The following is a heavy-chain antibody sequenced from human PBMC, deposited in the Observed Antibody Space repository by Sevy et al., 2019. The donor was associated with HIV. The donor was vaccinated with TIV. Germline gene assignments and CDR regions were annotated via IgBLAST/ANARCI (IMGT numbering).Heavy chain of an antibody. J-gene: IGHJ4*02. CDR1: GYSISSRYY. Sequence: SETLSLTCAVSGYSISSRYYWGWVRQPPGKGLEWIASMNYSGSTYYNPSLRSRVTISLDTSENQFSLKLTSVTAADTAVYYCASDITSNWLFFDYWGQGILVTVSS. CDR2: MNYSGST. CDR3: ASDITSNWLFFDY. D-gene: IGHD6-13*01. V-gene: IGHV4-38-2*01.